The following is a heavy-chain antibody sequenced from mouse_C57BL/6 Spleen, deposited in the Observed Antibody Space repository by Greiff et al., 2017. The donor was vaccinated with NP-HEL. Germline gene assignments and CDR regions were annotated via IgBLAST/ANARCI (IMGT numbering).Heavy chain of an antibody. V-gene: IGHV1-22*01. CDR2: INPNNGGT. CDR1: GYTFTDYN. D-gene: IGHD3-2*01. J-gene: IGHJ4*01. Sequence: VQLQQSGPELVKPGASVKMSCKASGYTFTDYNMHWVKQSHGKSLEWIGYINPNNGGTSYNQKFKGKATLTVNNASSTAYMELRSLTSEDSAVYYCARDSNYGMDYWGQGTSVTVSS. CDR3: ARDSNYGMDY.